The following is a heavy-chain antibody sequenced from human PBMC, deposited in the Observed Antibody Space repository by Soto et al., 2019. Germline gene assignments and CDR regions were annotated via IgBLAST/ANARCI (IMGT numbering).Heavy chain of an antibody. CDR3: AKEKSVMYSGYDAFDV. D-gene: IGHD5-12*01. V-gene: IGHV3-48*03. J-gene: IGHJ3*01. CDR1: GSTFSSYE. Sequence: PGASLRLSCAASGSTFSSYEMYWLRHAPGKGLEWGAYNSSSGSILYGDSVKGRFTISRDNTNNSLYLQMNSLTAEDTAVYYCAKEKSVMYSGYDAFDVWGRGTMVTVSS. CDR2: NSSSGSI.